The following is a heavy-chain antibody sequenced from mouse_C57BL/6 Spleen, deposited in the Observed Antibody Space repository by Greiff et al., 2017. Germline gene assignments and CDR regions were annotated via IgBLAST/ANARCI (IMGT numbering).Heavy chain of an antibody. V-gene: IGHV1-53*01. D-gene: IGHD1-1*01. J-gene: IGHJ2*01. CDR1: GYTFTSYW. CDR2: INPSNGGT. Sequence: VQLQQPGPDLVKPGASVKLSCKASGYTFTSYWMHWVKQRPGQGLEWIGNINPSNGGTNYNEKFKSKATLTVDKSSSTAYMQLSSLTSEDSAVYYCASLGTSVEATDYWGQGTTLTVSS. CDR3: ASLGTSVEATDY.